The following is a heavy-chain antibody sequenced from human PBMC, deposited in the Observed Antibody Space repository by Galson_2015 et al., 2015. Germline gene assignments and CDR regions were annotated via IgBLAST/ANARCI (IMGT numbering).Heavy chain of an antibody. CDR3: ARGSGFGELLYREGWYFDL. J-gene: IGHJ2*01. CDR1: GYSFTSYG. Sequence: QSGAEVKKPGESLKISCKGSGYSFTSYGISWVRQAPGQGLEWMGWISAYNGNTNYAQKLQGRVTMTTDTSTSTAYMELRSLRSDDTAVYYCARGSGFGELLYREGWYFDLWGRGTLVTVSS. CDR2: ISAYNGNT. D-gene: IGHD3-10*01. V-gene: IGHV1-18*04.